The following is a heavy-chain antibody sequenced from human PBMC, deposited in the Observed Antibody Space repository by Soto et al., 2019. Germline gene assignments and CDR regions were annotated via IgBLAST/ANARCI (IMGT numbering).Heavy chain of an antibody. CDR3: ARVGYYYDSSGYFGDFMGHYFDY. Sequence: SETLSLTCTVSGGSISSGGYYWSWIRQHPGKGLEWIGYIYYSGSTYYNPSLKSRVTISVDTSKNQFSLKLSSVTAADTAVYYCARVGYYYDSSGYFGDFMGHYFDYWGQGTLVTVSS. CDR2: IYYSGST. V-gene: IGHV4-31*03. D-gene: IGHD3-22*01. J-gene: IGHJ4*02. CDR1: GGSISSGGYY.